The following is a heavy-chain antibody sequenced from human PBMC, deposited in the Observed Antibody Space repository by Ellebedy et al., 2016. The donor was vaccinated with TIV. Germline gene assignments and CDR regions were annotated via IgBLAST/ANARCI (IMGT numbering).Heavy chain of an antibody. CDR1: GYTFTGYY. J-gene: IGHJ4*02. CDR3: ASDTVTTWAFDY. D-gene: IGHD4-17*01. V-gene: IGHV1-69*13. Sequence: AASVKVSCKASGYTFTGYYMHWVRQAPGQGLEWMGWIIPIFGTANYAQKFQGRVTITADESTSTAYMELSSLRSEDTAVYYCASDTVTTWAFDYWGQGTLVTVSS. CDR2: IIPIFGTA.